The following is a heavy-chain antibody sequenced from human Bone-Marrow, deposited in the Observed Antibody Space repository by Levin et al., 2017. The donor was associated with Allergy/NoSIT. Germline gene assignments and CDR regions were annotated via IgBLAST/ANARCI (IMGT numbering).Heavy chain of an antibody. V-gene: IGHV3-33*01. Sequence: SCAASGFSFSIFAMHWDRQAPGKGLEWVAVIWFDGSEKYYADSMKGRITISRDNSKNTLYLQMKSLRVEDTAVYYCVRGEGDYVGDTFALWGQGTMVTVSS. J-gene: IGHJ3*01. CDR2: IWFDGSEK. CDR1: GFSFSIFA. D-gene: IGHD4-17*01. CDR3: VRGEGDYVGDTFAL.